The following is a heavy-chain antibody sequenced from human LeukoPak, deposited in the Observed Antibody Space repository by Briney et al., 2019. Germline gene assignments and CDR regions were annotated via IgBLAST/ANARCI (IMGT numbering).Heavy chain of an antibody. Sequence: PSENLSLTCAVYGGSLSGYYWSWIRQPPGKGLEWIGEITHSGSTNYNPSLKTRVTLSVDTSKNQFSLNLTSVTAADTAVYYCAKAYLLNYFDYWGQGTLVTVSS. J-gene: IGHJ4*02. CDR3: AKAYLLNYFDY. CDR2: ITHSGST. D-gene: IGHD1-26*01. CDR1: GGSLSGYY. V-gene: IGHV4-34*01.